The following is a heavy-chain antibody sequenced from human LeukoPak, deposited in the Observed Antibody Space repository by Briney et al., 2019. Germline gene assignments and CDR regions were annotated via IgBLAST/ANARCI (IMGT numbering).Heavy chain of an antibody. V-gene: IGHV4-4*07. D-gene: IGHD5-12*01. CDR3: AREPTSGREPTSGRPLDY. CDR1: GGSTSGYF. Sequence: SEALSLTCTVSGGSTSGYFWSWIRQPAGKGLDWIGRIYSSGINNYNPSLKGRVTMSLDTSKNHLSLNLSSVTAADTAVYYCAREPTSGREPTSGRPLDYWGQGTLVTVSS. J-gene: IGHJ4*02. CDR2: IYSSGIN.